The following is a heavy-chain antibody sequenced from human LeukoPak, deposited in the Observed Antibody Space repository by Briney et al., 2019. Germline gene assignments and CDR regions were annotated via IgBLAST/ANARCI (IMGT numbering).Heavy chain of an antibody. D-gene: IGHD3-22*01. V-gene: IGHV3-48*03. Sequence: PGGSLRLSCAASGFTFSSYEMNWVRQAPGKGLEWISYISSSGSTIYNAESVKGRFNISRDNAKNSLYLKMKSLRAEDTAVYYCAREAKSRVVVITTSSSKNDAFDIWGQGTMVTVSS. CDR1: GFTFSSYE. J-gene: IGHJ3*02. CDR2: ISSSGSTI. CDR3: AREAKSRVVVITTSSSKNDAFDI.